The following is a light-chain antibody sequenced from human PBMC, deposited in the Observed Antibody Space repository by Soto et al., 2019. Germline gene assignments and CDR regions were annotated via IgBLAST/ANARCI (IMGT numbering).Light chain of an antibody. Sequence: EIVLTQSPGTLSLSPGEGATVYCRASLSVNSNLLAWFQQKPGQAPRLLIHDASRRATGIPDRFSGSGSGTDFTLSISRLEPEDFAVYYCHQYVSSPLTFGQGTKLEIK. CDR2: DAS. J-gene: IGKJ2*01. CDR3: HQYVSSPLT. CDR1: LSVNSNL. V-gene: IGKV3-20*01.